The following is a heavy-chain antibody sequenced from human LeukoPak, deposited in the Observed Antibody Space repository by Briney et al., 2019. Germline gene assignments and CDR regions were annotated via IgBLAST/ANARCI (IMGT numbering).Heavy chain of an antibody. J-gene: IGHJ4*02. Sequence: PSETLSLTCAAYGGSFSGYYWSWIRQPPGKGLEWIGEINHSGSTNCNPSLKSRVTISVDTSKNQFSLKLSSVTAADTAVYYCARQYSSGWLDYWGQGTLVTVSS. CDR1: GGSFSGYY. CDR3: ARQYSSGWLDY. D-gene: IGHD6-19*01. CDR2: INHSGST. V-gene: IGHV4-34*01.